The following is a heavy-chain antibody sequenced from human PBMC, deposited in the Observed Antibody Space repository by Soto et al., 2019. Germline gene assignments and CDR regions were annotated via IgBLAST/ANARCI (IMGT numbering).Heavy chain of an antibody. D-gene: IGHD1-26*01. CDR3: ARAPREDLYYFDY. J-gene: IGHJ4*02. CDR1: GYTFTNYY. V-gene: IGHV1-46*01. CDR2: ITPRDGAT. Sequence: VQLVQSGAEVKKPGASVTLSCKSSGYTFTNYYVHWVRQAPGQGLEWMGMITPRDGATTYTQKFRGRVIMSRVTSTSTVYMELSSLRSDDTAVYFCARAPREDLYYFDYWGRGTLVSVSS.